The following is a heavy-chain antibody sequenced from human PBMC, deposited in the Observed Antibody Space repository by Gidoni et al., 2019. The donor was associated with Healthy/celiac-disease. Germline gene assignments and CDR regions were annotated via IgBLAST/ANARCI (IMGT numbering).Heavy chain of an antibody. CDR1: GYTFTGYY. CDR2: INPNGGGT. J-gene: IGHJ4*02. Sequence: QVQLVQSGAEVKKPGASVKVSCKASGYTFTGYYMHWVRQAPGQGLEWMGWINPNGGGTNYAQKFQGRVTMTRDTSISTAYMELSRLRSDDTAVYYCARAEQWLVYRDFDYWGQGTLVTVSS. D-gene: IGHD6-19*01. CDR3: ARAEQWLVYRDFDY. V-gene: IGHV1-2*02.